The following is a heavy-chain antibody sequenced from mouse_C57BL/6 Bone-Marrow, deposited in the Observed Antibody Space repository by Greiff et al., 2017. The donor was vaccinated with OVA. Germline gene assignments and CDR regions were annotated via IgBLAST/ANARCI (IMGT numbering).Heavy chain of an antibody. D-gene: IGHD1-1*01. Sequence: VQLQQPGAELVKPGASVKMSCKASGYTFTSYWITWVKQRPGQGLEWIGDIYPGSGSTNYNEKFKSKATLTVDTSSSTAYMKLSSLTSEVSAVCAGARAYGSSSHWCFDVWGTGTTVTVSS. J-gene: IGHJ1*03. CDR3: ARAYGSSSHWCFDV. CDR2: IYPGSGST. CDR1: GYTFTSYW. V-gene: IGHV1-55*01.